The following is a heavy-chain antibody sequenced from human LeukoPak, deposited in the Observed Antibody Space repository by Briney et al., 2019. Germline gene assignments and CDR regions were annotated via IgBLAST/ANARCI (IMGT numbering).Heavy chain of an antibody. Sequence: SETLSLTCAVYGVSLSGYFWSWIRQPPGKGLEWIGEIHHTGATNYKPSLKSRVSISLDMSKNQLSLEMRSVTAADTAVYYCARGRLDYYYMDVWGRGTTVTVSS. J-gene: IGHJ6*03. CDR2: IHHTGAT. CDR1: GVSLSGYF. CDR3: ARGRLDYYYMDV. D-gene: IGHD3-9*01. V-gene: IGHV4-34*01.